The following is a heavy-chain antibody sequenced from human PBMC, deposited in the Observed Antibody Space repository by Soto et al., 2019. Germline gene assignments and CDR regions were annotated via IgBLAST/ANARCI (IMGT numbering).Heavy chain of an antibody. D-gene: IGHD3-10*01. CDR2: INPHIGGS. V-gene: IGHV1-2*02. CDR3: AIDRVRTPEGADSCDL. CDR1: GDVFSNCF. J-gene: IGHJ3*01. Sequence: ASVKLFWEASGDVFSNCFMHGARQAPGPGHEWIGYINPHIGGSKSEDNFQDKVTMTRDTAKSTVYMELRGLTSDDTAVYYCAIDRVRTPEGADSCDLWVPATLVTVSS.